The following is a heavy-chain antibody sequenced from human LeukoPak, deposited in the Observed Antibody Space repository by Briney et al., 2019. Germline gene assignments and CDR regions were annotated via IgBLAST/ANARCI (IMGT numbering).Heavy chain of an antibody. CDR2: INHRGST. D-gene: IGHD3-10*01. CDR3: ARGVRYGSGSYRAKNWFDP. CDR1: GGSFSGYY. J-gene: IGHJ5*02. V-gene: IGHV4-34*01. Sequence: PSETLSLTCAVYGGSFSGYYWSWIRQPPGKGLEWIGEINHRGSTNYNPSLKSRVTISVDTSKNQFSLKLSSVTAADTAVYYCARGVRYGSGSYRAKNWFDPWGQGTLVTVSS.